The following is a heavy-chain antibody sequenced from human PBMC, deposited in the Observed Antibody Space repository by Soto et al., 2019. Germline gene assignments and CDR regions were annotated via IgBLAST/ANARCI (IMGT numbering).Heavy chain of an antibody. CDR1: GFTFSSYG. V-gene: IGHV3-33*01. J-gene: IGHJ3*02. CDR3: ARARGISYYDILTGYHDAFDI. CDR2: IWYDGSNK. Sequence: QVQLVESGGGVVQPGRSLRLSCAASGFTFSSYGMHWVRQAPGKGLEWVAVIWYDGSNKYYADSEKGRFTISRDNSKNTLYLQMNSLRAEDTAVYYCARARGISYYDILTGYHDAFDIWGQGTMVTVSS. D-gene: IGHD3-9*01.